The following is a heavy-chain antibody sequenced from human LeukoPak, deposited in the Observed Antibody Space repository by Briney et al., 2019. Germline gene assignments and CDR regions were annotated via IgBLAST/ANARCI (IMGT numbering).Heavy chain of an antibody. CDR1: GGSISSGDYY. CDR3: ATESVASASFDY. V-gene: IGHV4-30-4*01. CDR2: IYYSGST. J-gene: IGHJ4*02. Sequence: SETLSLTCTVSGGSISSGDYYWSWIRQPPGKGLEWIGYIYYSGSTYYNPSLKSRVTISVDTSKNQFSLKLSSVTAADTAVYYCATESVASASFDYWGQGTLVTVSS. D-gene: IGHD2-15*01.